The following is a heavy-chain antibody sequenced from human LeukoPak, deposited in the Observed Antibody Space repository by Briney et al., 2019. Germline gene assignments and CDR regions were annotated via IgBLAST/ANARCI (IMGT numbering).Heavy chain of an antibody. CDR1: GFDFSNYW. CDR3: ARGVPYDSWSGPHYSDY. Sequence: GGSLRLSCAASGFDFSNYWMYWVRQAPGKGLEWVANIKQDGSEKYYVDSVRGRFTISRDSAKNSLYLQMNSLRAEDTAVYYCARGVPYDSWSGPHYSDYWGQGTLVTVSS. CDR2: IKQDGSEK. J-gene: IGHJ4*02. D-gene: IGHD3-3*01. V-gene: IGHV3-7*01.